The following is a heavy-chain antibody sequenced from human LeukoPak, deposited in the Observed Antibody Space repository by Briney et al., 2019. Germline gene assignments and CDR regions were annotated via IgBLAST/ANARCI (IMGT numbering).Heavy chain of an antibody. CDR3: ATERSGGTWFDP. CDR2: IDTSDRNT. D-gene: IGHD2-15*01. J-gene: IGHJ5*02. V-gene: IGHV1-46*01. CDR1: GSTFTTYH. Sequence: ASVTVSCNASGSTFTTYHMHLVRHAPEPGLEWVGMIDTSDRNTNYAQKFLDRVTMTRDTSTNTVYMELSGLRSYDTAVYYCATERSGGTWFDPWGQGALVTVSS.